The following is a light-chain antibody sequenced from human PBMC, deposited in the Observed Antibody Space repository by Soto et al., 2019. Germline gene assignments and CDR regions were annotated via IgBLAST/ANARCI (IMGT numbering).Light chain of an antibody. V-gene: IGLV2-23*02. CDR2: EVS. Sequence: QSALTQPASVSRSPGHSITISCTVGSYNFVSWYQQHPGKAPKVLIYEVSKRPSGVSDRFSGSKSGNTASLTISGLQAEDEADYYCCSDAGRSTYVFGTGTKV. J-gene: IGLJ1*01. CDR3: CSDAGRSTYV. CDR1: GSYNF.